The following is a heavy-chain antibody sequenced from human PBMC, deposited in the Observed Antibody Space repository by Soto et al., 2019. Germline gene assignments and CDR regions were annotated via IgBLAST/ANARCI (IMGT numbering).Heavy chain of an antibody. J-gene: IGHJ3*02. CDR3: ARGTDIVVVVADTGDDFDI. CDR2: IWYDGSNK. V-gene: IGHV3-33*01. CDR1: GFTFSSYG. D-gene: IGHD2-15*01. Sequence: GGSLRLSCAASGFTFSSYGMHWVRQAPGKGLEWVAVIWYDGSNKYYADSVKGRFTISRDNSKNTLYLQMNSLRAEDTAVYYCARGTDIVVVVADTGDDFDIWGQGTMVTVSS.